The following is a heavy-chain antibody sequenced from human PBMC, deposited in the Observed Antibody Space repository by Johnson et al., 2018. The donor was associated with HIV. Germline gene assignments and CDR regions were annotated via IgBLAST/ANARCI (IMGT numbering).Heavy chain of an antibody. J-gene: IGHJ3*02. D-gene: IGHD2-21*01. CDR2: ISYAGSDK. V-gene: IGHV3-30*18. CDR3: AKGPQGIATPDAFDI. CDR1: GFTFSSYG. Sequence: QVQLVESGGGVVQPGRSLRLSCAASGFTFSSYGMHRVRQAPGKGLAWAAVISYAGSDKYYADSVKGRFTISRDNSKNTLYLQMNSLRAEDTAVYYCAKGPQGIATPDAFDIWGQGTMVTVSS.